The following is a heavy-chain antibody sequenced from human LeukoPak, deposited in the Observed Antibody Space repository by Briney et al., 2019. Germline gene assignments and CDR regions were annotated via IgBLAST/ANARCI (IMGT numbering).Heavy chain of an antibody. Sequence: VASVKVSCKASGYTFISYGISWVRQAPGQGLEWMGWISPYNGNTNYAQKLQGRVTMTRDMSTSTVYMELSSLRSEDTAVYYCARDGGGMATIPADYWGQGTLVTVSS. D-gene: IGHD5-24*01. CDR3: ARDGGGMATIPADY. J-gene: IGHJ4*02. CDR1: GYTFISYG. V-gene: IGHV1-18*01. CDR2: ISPYNGNT.